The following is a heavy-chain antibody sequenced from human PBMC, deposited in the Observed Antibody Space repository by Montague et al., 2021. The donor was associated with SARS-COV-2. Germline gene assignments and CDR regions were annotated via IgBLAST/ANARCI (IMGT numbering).Heavy chain of an antibody. CDR3: ARDVRYYYDQ. Sequence: SETLSLTCSVSGGSMSSYHWFWIRQPPGKGLEWIGYVSYRGSTNYNPSLKSRVTISLDTSKNRFSLRVTSVTAADTAVYYCARDVRYYYDQWGQGILVTVSS. J-gene: IGHJ4*02. V-gene: IGHV4-59*01. D-gene: IGHD3-10*01. CDR1: GGSMSSYH. CDR2: VSYRGST.